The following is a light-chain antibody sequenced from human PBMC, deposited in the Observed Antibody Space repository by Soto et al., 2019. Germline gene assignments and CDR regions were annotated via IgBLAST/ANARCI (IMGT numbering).Light chain of an antibody. CDR2: DAS. V-gene: IGKV1-5*01. CDR3: QQYDYSRT. J-gene: IGKJ1*01. Sequence: DIQMTQSPSTLSASVGDRVTITCRASQSISSWLAWYQQKPGKAPKLLIYDASSLESGVPSRFSGSGSGTEFSLIIRGLQPDDFATYYCQQYDYSRTFGQGTKVDIK. CDR1: QSISSW.